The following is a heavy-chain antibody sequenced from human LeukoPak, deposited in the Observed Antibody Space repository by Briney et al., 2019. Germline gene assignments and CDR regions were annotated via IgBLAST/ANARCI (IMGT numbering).Heavy chain of an antibody. V-gene: IGHV4-34*01. CDR1: GGSFSGYY. CDR2: INHSGST. J-gene: IGHJ5*02. Sequence: SETLSLTCAVCGGSFSGYYWSRIRQPPGKGLEWIGEINHSGSTNYNPSLKSRVTISVDTSKNQFSLKLSSVTAADTAVYYCARTEQQLVPWFDPWGQGTLVTVSS. D-gene: IGHD6-13*01. CDR3: ARTEQQLVPWFDP.